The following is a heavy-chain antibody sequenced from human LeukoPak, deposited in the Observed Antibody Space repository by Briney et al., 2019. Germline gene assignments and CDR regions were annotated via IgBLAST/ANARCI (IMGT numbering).Heavy chain of an antibody. V-gene: IGHV3-21*01. CDR1: GFTFSSYS. CDR3: AIVWWFGELLNY. CDR2: ISSSSSYI. Sequence: GGSLRLSCAASGFTFSSYSMNWVRQAPGKGLEWVSSISSSSSYIYYADSVKGRFTISRDNAKNSLYLQMNSLRAEDTAVYYCAIVWWFGELLNYWGQGTLVTVSS. D-gene: IGHD3-10*01. J-gene: IGHJ4*02.